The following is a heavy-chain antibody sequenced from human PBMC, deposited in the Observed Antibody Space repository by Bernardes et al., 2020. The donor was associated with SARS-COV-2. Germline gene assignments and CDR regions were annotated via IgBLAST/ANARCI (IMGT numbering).Heavy chain of an antibody. V-gene: IGHV3-20*04. CDR1: GFTFDDYD. Sequence: GGSLRLSCAASGFTFDDYDMNWVRQIPGKGLEWVSGINWSGADRRYADSVRGRFIISRDNDKNALSFEMNSLRANDTAVYYCARGTAVGYRDYNGHMVDTWGQGVLITVSS. D-gene: IGHD5-12*01. CDR3: ARGTAVGYRDYNGHMVDT. J-gene: IGHJ5*02. CDR2: INWSGADR.